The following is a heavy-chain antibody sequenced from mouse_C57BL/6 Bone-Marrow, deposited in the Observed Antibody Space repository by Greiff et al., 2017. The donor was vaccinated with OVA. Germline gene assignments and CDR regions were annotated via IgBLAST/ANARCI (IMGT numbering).Heavy chain of an antibody. D-gene: IGHD1-1*01. Sequence: EVKLVESGGGLVQPGDSLSLSCAASGFTFTNYYMSWVRQPPGKALEWLAFIRNKPNGSTTEYSASVKGRFNISRDNSQSILYLQMNALRAEDSDTYYGARYKGRVAVDYFDYWGQGTALTVSS. V-gene: IGHV7-3*01. CDR2: IRNKPNGSTT. CDR1: GFTFTNYY. J-gene: IGHJ2*01. CDR3: ARYKGRVAVDYFDY.